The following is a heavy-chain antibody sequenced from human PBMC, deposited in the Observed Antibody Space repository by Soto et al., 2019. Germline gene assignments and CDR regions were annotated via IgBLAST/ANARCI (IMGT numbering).Heavy chain of an antibody. CDR3: AKNLREAYSNYVY. V-gene: IGHV3-23*01. CDR2: ISGSGGST. CDR1: GFTFSSYA. J-gene: IGHJ4*02. D-gene: IGHD4-4*01. Sequence: EVQLLESGGGLVQPGGSLRLSCAASGFTFSSYAMSWVRQAPGKGLGWVSAISGSGGSTYYADSVKGRFTISRDNSKNTLYLQMNSLRAEDTAVYYCAKNLREAYSNYVYWGQGTLVTVSS.